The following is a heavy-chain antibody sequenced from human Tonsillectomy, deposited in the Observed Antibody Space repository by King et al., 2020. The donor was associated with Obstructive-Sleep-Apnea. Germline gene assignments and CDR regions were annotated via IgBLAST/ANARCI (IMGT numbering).Heavy chain of an antibody. CDR3: VKDLTGGWCFDF. J-gene: IGHJ4*02. CDR1: GFTFSSYV. V-gene: IGHV3-30*18. Sequence: VQLVESGGGVVQPGTSLRLSCAASGFTFSSYVMHWVRQAPGKGLEWVAVMSYVGNNEYYADSVKGRFTISRENSKNTLYLQMNNLRPEDTAVYYCVKDLTGGWCFDFWGQGTLVTVSS. D-gene: IGHD6-19*01. CDR2: MSYVGNNE.